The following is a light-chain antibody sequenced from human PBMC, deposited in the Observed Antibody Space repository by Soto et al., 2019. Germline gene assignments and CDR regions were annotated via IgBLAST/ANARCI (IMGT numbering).Light chain of an antibody. J-gene: IGKJ4*01. CDR1: QSVSSS. V-gene: IGKV3-15*01. CDR2: GAS. CDR3: QQYDNWPPLT. Sequence: EIVLTQSPGTLSLSPGERATLSCRASQSVSSSYLAWYQQKPGQAPRLLIYGASTRATGVPARFSGSGSGTEFTLTISTLQSEDFAVYYCQQYDNWPPLTF.